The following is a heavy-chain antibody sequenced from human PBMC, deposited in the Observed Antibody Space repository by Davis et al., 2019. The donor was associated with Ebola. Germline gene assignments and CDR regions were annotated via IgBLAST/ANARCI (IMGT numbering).Heavy chain of an antibody. CDR2: IRNDGGDK. Sequence: GGSLRLSCAASGFTFSIYAMTWVRQAPGKGLEWVALIRNDGGDKYYAESVKGRFSISRDNSNEVVFLEMGGLRTEDTAVYYCARDGYTVSSGSSFDFWGQGTLVTVSS. V-gene: IGHV3-30*02. CDR1: GFTFSIYA. D-gene: IGHD3-3*01. J-gene: IGHJ4*02. CDR3: ARDGYTVSSGSSFDF.